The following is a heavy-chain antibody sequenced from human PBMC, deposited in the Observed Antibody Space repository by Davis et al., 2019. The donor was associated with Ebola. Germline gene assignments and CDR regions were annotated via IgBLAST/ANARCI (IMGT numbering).Heavy chain of an antibody. CDR2: ISSSSTTI. CDR3: ARGTGGSGSYPGYYGMDV. Sequence: GESLKISCAASGFTFSSYSMNWVRQAPGKGLEWVSYISSSSTTIYYADSVKGRFTISRDNAKNTLYLQMNSLRAEDTAVYYCARGTGGSGSYPGYYGMDVWGQGTTVTVSS. D-gene: IGHD3-10*01. CDR1: GFTFSSYS. J-gene: IGHJ6*02. V-gene: IGHV3-48*01.